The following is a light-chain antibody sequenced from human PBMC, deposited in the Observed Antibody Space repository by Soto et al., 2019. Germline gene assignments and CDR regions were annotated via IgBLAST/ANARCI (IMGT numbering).Light chain of an antibody. CDR2: DVS. Sequence: QSVLSQPAYVSWSPGQSITISCTGTSSDVGGYNFVSWYLQHPGIAHKLILYDVSHRHAALSNRISGSKPGNTDSPTISGRQAEDEADYVGSPFRNITTCDVVFGGGTKVTV. CDR1: SSDVGGYNF. V-gene: IGLV2-14*03. CDR3: SPFRNITTCDVV. J-gene: IGLJ2*01.